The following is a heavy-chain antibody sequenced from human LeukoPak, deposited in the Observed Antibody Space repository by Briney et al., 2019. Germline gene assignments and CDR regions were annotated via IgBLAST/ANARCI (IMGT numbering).Heavy chain of an antibody. J-gene: IGHJ4*02. Sequence: ASVKVSCKASGYTFTGYYMHWVRQAPGQGLEWMGWINPNSGGTNYAQKFQGRVTMTRDTSISTAYMELSRLRSDDTAAYYCARDRLRFGIYDYWGQGTLVTVSS. CDR3: ARDRLRFGIYDY. V-gene: IGHV1-2*02. D-gene: IGHD3-10*01. CDR1: GYTFTGYY. CDR2: INPNSGGT.